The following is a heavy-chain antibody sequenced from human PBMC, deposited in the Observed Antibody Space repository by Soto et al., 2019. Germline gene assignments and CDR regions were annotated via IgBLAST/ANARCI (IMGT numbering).Heavy chain of an antibody. CDR3: AGGGDTAAHPYYYYGMDV. J-gene: IGHJ6*02. Sequence: EVQLVESGGGLVQPGGSLRLSCAASGFTFSSYEMNWVRQAPGKGLEWVSYISSSGSTIYYADSVKGRFTISRDNAKNPLYLQKNSRKAEDTAVYYCAGGGDTAAHPYYYYGMDVWGQGTTVTVSS. CDR2: ISSSGSTI. CDR1: GFTFSSYE. D-gene: IGHD6-6*01. V-gene: IGHV3-48*03.